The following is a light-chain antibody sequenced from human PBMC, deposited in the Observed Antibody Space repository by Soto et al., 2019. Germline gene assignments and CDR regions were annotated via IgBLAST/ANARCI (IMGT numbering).Light chain of an antibody. CDR1: QSVSSSY. Sequence: EIVLTQSPGTLSLSPGERATLSCRASQSVSSSYLAWYQHKPGQAPRLLIYAASSSVTGIPDRFSGSGSGTDFTLTISRLEPEDCAVYYCQQYGSSPGTFDQGTNVEIK. J-gene: IGKJ1*01. CDR2: AAS. V-gene: IGKV3-20*01. CDR3: QQYGSSPGT.